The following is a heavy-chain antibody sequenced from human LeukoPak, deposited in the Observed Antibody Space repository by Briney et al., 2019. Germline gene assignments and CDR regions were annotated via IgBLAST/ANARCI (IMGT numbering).Heavy chain of an antibody. CDR3: VRGSTYYDSSGPVPFDY. CDR2: ISSSSSTI. J-gene: IGHJ4*02. CDR1: GFTFSTYS. V-gene: IGHV3-48*01. Sequence: GGSLRLSCAASGFTFSTYSMNWVRQAPGKGLEWVSYISSSSSTIYYADSVKGRFTISRDNAKNSLYLQMNSLRAEDTAVYYCVRGSTYYDSSGPVPFDYWGQGTLVTVSS. D-gene: IGHD3-22*01.